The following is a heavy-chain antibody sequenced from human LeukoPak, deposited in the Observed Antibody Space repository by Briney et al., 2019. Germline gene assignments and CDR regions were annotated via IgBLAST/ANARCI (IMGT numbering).Heavy chain of an antibody. CDR2: INPSGGST. Sequence: ASVKVSCKASGYTFTSYYMHWVRQAPGQGLEWMGIINPSGGSTSYAQKFQGRVTTTRDMSTSTVYMELSSLRSEDTAVYYCARDHGSSSESTLTYYFDYWGQGTLVTVSS. J-gene: IGHJ4*02. D-gene: IGHD6-6*01. CDR3: ARDHGSSSESTLTYYFDY. CDR1: GYTFTSYY. V-gene: IGHV1-46*01.